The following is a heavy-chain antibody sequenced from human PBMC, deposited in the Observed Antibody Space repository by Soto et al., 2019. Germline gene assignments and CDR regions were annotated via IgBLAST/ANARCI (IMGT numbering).Heavy chain of an antibody. D-gene: IGHD3-10*01. J-gene: IGHJ6*03. Sequence: ASVKVSCKAFGYTFTSYVMHWVRMTPEKRLEGMGWINAGNGNIKYSQKFQGRVTITRDTSASTAYMELSSLRSEDMAVFYCARVRGVKGRYYYYMDVWGKGTTVTVSS. V-gene: IGHV1-3*01. CDR3: ARVRGVKGRYYYYMDV. CDR1: GYTFTSYV. CDR2: INAGNGNI.